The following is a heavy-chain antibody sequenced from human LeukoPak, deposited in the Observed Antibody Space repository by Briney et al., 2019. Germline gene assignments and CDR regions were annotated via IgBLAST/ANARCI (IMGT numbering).Heavy chain of an antibody. J-gene: IGHJ4*02. CDR3: AREGRRGSYCSGGSCYFGY. CDR2: INHSGST. Sequence: SETLSHTCAVYGGSFSGYYWSWIRQPPGKGLEWIGEINHSGSTNYNPSLKSRVTISVDTSKNQFSLKLSSVTAADTAVYYCAREGRRGSYCSGGSCYFGYWGQGTLVTVSS. CDR1: GGSFSGYY. D-gene: IGHD2-15*01. V-gene: IGHV4-34*01.